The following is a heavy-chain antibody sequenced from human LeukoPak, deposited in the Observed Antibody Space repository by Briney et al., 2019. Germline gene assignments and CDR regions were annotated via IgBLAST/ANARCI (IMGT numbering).Heavy chain of an antibody. CDR2: ISSSSSYI. Sequence: GGSLRLSCAASGFTFSSYGMHWVRQAPGKGLEWVSSISSSSSYIYYADSVKGRFTISRDNAKNSLYLQMISLRPEDTAVYFCAKGTSGIIAGGHDYYMDVWGKGTTVTISS. D-gene: IGHD6-13*01. J-gene: IGHJ6*03. V-gene: IGHV3-21*01. CDR3: AKGTSGIIAGGHDYYMDV. CDR1: GFTFSSYG.